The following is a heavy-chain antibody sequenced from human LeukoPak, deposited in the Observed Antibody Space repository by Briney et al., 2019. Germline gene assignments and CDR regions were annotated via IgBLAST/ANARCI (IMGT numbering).Heavy chain of an antibody. CDR2: INPNSGGT. CDR3: ARDNSVGDNAWWFDP. Sequence: ASVKVSCKASGYTFTGYYMHWVRQAPGQGLEWMGWINPNSGGTNYAQNFQGRVTMTRDTSITTAYMELSRLRSDDTAVYYCARDNSVGDNAWWFDPWGQGTLVTVSS. V-gene: IGHV1-2*02. D-gene: IGHD1-26*01. J-gene: IGHJ5*02. CDR1: GYTFTGYY.